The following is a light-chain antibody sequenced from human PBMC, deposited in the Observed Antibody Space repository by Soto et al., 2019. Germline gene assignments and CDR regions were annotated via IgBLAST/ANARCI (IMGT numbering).Light chain of an antibody. V-gene: IGLV1-44*01. CDR1: SSNIGSNT. J-gene: IGLJ3*02. CDR2: SNN. CDR3: AAWDDSLNGWV. Sequence: QPVLTQPPSASVTPGQRVTISCSGSSSNIGSNTANWYQQLPGTAPKLLIFSNNERPSGVPDRFSGSKSGTSASLAISGLQSDDEADYYCAAWDDSLNGWVFGGGTKLTVL.